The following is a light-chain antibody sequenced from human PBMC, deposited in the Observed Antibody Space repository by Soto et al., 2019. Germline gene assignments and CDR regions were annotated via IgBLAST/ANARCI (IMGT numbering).Light chain of an antibody. V-gene: IGKV3-20*01. CDR2: GAS. Sequence: EIVLTQSPGTLSLSPGERATLSCRASQSVSSSYLAWYQQKPGQAPRLLIYGASSRATGIPDRFSGSGSGTDFTLTISRLEPEDFAVYYCQHYDTSTPITFGQGTRWRL. CDR1: QSVSSSY. CDR3: QHYDTSTPIT. J-gene: IGKJ5*01.